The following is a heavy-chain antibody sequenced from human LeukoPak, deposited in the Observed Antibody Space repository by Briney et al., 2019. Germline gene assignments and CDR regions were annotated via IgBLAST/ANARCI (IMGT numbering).Heavy chain of an antibody. CDR2: INHSGST. V-gene: IGHV4-34*01. J-gene: IGHJ6*02. CDR1: GGSFSGYY. Sequence: PSETLSLTCAAYGGSFSGYYWSWIRQPPGKGLEWIGEINHSGSTNYNPSLKSRVTISVDTSKNQFSLKLSSVTAADTAVYYCARGQGWGSHYYYYGMDVWGQGTTVTVSS. D-gene: IGHD7-27*01. CDR3: ARGQGWGSHYYYYGMDV.